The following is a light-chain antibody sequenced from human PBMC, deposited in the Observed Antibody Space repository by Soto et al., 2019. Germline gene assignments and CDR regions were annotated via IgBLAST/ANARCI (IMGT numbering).Light chain of an antibody. V-gene: IGKV3-15*01. J-gene: IGKJ1*01. Sequence: EIVMTQSPATLSVSPGERATLSCRASQSVSSNLVWYQQKPGQAPRLLIYGTSTRATGIPARFSGSGSGTEFTLTISTLQSEEIAVYHCQQYNKWPLWTFGQGTKVEIK. CDR2: GTS. CDR1: QSVSSN. CDR3: QQYNKWPLWT.